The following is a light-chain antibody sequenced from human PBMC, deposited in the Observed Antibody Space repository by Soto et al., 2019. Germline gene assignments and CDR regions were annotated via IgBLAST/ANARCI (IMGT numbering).Light chain of an antibody. J-gene: IGLJ1*01. CDR1: SSVVGGYNY. Sequence: QSALTQPPPASGSPGQSVTISCTGTSSVVGGYNYVSWYQQHPGKAPKLMIYEVSKRPSGVPDRFSGSKSGNTASLTVSGLQAEDEADYSCSSYVGTNSYVFGTGSKVTVL. CDR2: EVS. CDR3: SSYVGTNSYV. V-gene: IGLV2-8*01.